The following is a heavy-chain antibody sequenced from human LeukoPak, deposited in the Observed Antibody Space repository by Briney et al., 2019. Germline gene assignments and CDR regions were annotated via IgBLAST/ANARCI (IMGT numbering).Heavy chain of an antibody. CDR2: ITSTTNI. V-gene: IGHV3-69-1*02. J-gene: IGHJ4*02. CDR1: GFTFSDFN. Sequence: PGGSLRLSCAASGFTFSDFNMNWVRQPPGKGLEWVASITSTTNIYYADSVKGRFTISRDNAKSSMYLQMNSLRADDTAVYFCSRILGISVAGTYDYWGQGTLVTVSS. CDR3: SRILGISVAGTYDY. D-gene: IGHD6-19*01.